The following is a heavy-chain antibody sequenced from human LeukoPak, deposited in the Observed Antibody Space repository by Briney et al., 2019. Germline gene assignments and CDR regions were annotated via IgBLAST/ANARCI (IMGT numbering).Heavy chain of an antibody. V-gene: IGHV4-59*08. CDR3: ARLRGSGSYLGGLVFDY. D-gene: IGHD3-10*01. CDR1: GGSISSYY. Sequence: SETLSLTCTVSGGSISSYYWSWIRQPPGKGLEWIGYFYYSGSTNYNPSLKSRVTISVDTSKNQFSLKLSSVTAADTAVYYCARLRGSGSYLGGLVFDYWGQGTLVTVSS. CDR2: FYYSGST. J-gene: IGHJ4*02.